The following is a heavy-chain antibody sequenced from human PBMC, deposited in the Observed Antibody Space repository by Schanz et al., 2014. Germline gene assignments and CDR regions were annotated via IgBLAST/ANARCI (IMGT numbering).Heavy chain of an antibody. D-gene: IGHD5-12*01. CDR1: EYSFTSYS. CDR3: ARGIGGYGANNYFDY. J-gene: IGHJ4*02. CDR2: INTGSGDT. Sequence: QVHLVQSGAEVKRPGASEKVSCKASEYSFTSYSMHWVRQAPGQRLEWMGWINTGSGDTKYSQNFQGRVTITRDTSASTACMELSSLRSEDTAVYSCARGIGGYGANNYFDYWGQGTLVTVSS. V-gene: IGHV1-3*04.